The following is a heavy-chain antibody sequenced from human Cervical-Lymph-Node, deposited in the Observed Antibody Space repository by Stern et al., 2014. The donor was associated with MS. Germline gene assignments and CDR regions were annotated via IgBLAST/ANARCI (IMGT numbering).Heavy chain of an antibody. D-gene: IGHD2-21*02. CDR2: ITPNSDTT. V-gene: IGHV1-8*01. CDR1: GYTFSNFD. Sequence: VQLVESGAEVKKPGASVKVSCKASGYTFSNFDINWVRQATGQGLEWMGRITPNSDTTRYAQKFQGRVTMTRDTSISTAYMELSSLRSDDTAVYYCARGREVYMVTSAFDSWGQGTLVTVSS. CDR3: ARGREVYMVTSAFDS. J-gene: IGHJ4*02.